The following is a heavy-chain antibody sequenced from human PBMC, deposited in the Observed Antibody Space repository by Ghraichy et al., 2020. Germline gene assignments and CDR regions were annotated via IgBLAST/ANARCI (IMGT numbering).Heavy chain of an antibody. CDR2: ISSTSTTI. CDR1: GFTFNTYS. V-gene: IGHV3-48*02. J-gene: IGHJ4*02. Sequence: GGSLRLSCAASGFTFNTYSMNWVRQAPGKGLEWLSYISSTSTTIYYAGSVKGRFTISRDNAKNSLYLQMNSLRDEDTAVYYSARGHRGTYYSDYNFDLDYWGQGTLVTVSS. CDR3: ARGHRGTYYSDYNFDLDY. D-gene: IGHD5-12*01.